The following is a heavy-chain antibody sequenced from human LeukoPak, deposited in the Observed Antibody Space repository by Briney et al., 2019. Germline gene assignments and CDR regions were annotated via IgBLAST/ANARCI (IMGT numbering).Heavy chain of an antibody. D-gene: IGHD1-26*01. J-gene: IGHJ4*02. CDR2: ISASGGST. V-gene: IGHV3-23*01. CDR1: GFTFSSYA. CDR3: AKALGATRYFFDY. Sequence: GGSLRLSCAASGFTFSSYAMTWVRQAPGKGLEWVPGISASGGSTYHGDSVKGRFTISRDNSKNTVYLQMNSLRAEDMAIYYCAKALGATRYFFDYWGQGTLVTVSS.